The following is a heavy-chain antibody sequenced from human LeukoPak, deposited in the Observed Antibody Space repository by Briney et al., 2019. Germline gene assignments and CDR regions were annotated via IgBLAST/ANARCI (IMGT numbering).Heavy chain of an antibody. CDR1: GGSITSYY. CDR2: ISTSGTT. J-gene: IGHJ6*03. Sequence: KPSETLSLTCTVSGGSITSYYWSWIRQPAGKGLEWIGRISTSGTTNYIPSLKSRVTMSVDTSKNQFSLKLSSVTAADTAVYFCARGRETYYYYYYMDVWGKGTTVTVSS. V-gene: IGHV4-4*07. CDR3: ARGRETYYYYYYMDV.